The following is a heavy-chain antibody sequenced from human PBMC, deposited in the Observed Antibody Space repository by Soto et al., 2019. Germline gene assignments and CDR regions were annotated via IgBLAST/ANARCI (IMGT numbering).Heavy chain of an antibody. D-gene: IGHD3-3*01. Sequence: PSETLSLTCTVSGGSISSGGYYWSWIRQHPGKGLEWIGYIYYSGSTYYNPSLKSRVTISVDTSKNQFSLKLSSVTAADTAMYYCARVHDFWSGYHDYWGQGTLVTVSS. CDR2: IYYSGST. CDR3: ARVHDFWSGYHDY. CDR1: GGSISSGGYY. J-gene: IGHJ4*02. V-gene: IGHV4-31*03.